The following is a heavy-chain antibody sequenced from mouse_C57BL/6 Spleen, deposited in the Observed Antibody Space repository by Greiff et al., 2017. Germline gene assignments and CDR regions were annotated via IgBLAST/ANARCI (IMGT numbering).Heavy chain of an antibody. Sequence: VQLQQSGAELVKPGASVKLSCKASGYTFTSYWMHWVKQRPGQGLEWIGMIHPNSGSTNYNEKFKSKATLTVDKSSSTAYMQLSSLTSEDSAVXYCARGDYDPAWFAYWGQGTLVTVSA. D-gene: IGHD2-4*01. CDR3: ARGDYDPAWFAY. J-gene: IGHJ3*01. CDR2: IHPNSGST. CDR1: GYTFTSYW. V-gene: IGHV1-64*01.